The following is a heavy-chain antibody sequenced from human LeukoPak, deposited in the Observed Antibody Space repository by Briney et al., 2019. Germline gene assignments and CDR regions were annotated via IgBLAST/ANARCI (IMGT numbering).Heavy chain of an antibody. CDR2: MSAYNGNT. D-gene: IGHD4-23*01. CDR3: ARGRIGGGNSYWYFDL. CDR1: GYTFTSYG. V-gene: IGHV1-18*01. J-gene: IGHJ2*01. Sequence: ASVTVSFKSSGYTFTSYGISWVRQAPGQGLKWMGWMSAYNGNTNYAQKLQGRVTMTTDTSTSTAYMELRSLRSDDTAVYYCARGRIGGGNSYWYFDLWGRGTLVTVSS.